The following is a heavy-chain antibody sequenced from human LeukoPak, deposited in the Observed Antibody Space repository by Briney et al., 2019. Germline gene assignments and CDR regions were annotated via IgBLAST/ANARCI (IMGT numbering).Heavy chain of an antibody. V-gene: IGHV3-9*01. CDR1: GFTFDDYA. CDR2: ISWNSGSI. D-gene: IGHD3-3*01. Sequence: GGSLRLSCAASGFTFDDYAMHWVRQAPGKGLEWVSGISWNSGSIGYADSVKGRFTISRDNAKNSLYLQMNSLRAEDTALYYCAKALFGVVIGLDYWGQGTLVTVSS. J-gene: IGHJ4*02. CDR3: AKALFGVVIGLDY.